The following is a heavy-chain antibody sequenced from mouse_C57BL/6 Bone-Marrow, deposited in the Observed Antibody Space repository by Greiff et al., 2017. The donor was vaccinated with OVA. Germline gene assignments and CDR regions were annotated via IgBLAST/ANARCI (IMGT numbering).Heavy chain of an antibody. V-gene: IGHV1-39*01. CDR1: GYSFTDYN. Sequence: VQLKESGPELVKPGASVKISCKASGYSFTDYNMNWVKQSNGKSLEWIGVIYPNYGTTSYNQKFKGKATLTVDQSSSTAYMQLNSLTSEDSAVYYCARCYYGSSYWYFDVWGTGTTVTVSS. CDR3: ARCYYGSSYWYFDV. CDR2: IYPNYGTT. D-gene: IGHD1-1*01. J-gene: IGHJ1*03.